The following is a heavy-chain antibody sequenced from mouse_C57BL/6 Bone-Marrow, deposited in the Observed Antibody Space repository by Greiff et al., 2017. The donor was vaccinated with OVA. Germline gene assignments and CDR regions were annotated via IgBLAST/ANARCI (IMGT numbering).Heavy chain of an antibody. V-gene: IGHV1-50*01. CDR2: IDPSDSYT. CDR1: GYTFTSYW. D-gene: IGHD1-1*02. CDR3: ASRWWYFDV. J-gene: IGHJ1*03. Sequence: VQLQQPGAELVKPGASVKLSCKASGYTFTSYWMQWVKQRPGQGLEWIGEIDPSDSYTNYNQKFKGKATLTVDTSSSTAYMQLSSLTSEDSAVYYCASRWWYFDVWGTGTTVTVSS.